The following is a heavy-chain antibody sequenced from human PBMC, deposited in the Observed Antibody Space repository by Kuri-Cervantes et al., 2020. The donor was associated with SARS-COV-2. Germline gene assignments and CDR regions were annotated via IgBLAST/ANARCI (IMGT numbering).Heavy chain of an antibody. CDR1: GFTFSSYE. D-gene: IGHD3-22*01. V-gene: IGHV3-48*03. CDR2: ISSSGSTI. Sequence: LSLTCAASGFTFSSYEMNWVRQAPGKGLEWVSYISSSGSTIYYADSVEGRFTISRDNAKNSLYLQMNSLRAEDTAVYYCARPYDEGPTTPNWGQGTLVTVSS. CDR3: ARPYDEGPTTPN. J-gene: IGHJ4*02.